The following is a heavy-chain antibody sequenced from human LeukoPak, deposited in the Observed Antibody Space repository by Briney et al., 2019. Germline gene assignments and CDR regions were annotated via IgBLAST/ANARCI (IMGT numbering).Heavy chain of an antibody. CDR3: ARDWKYYYDTNGYFDY. CDR1: GFSFSSYG. V-gene: IGHV3-21*01. J-gene: IGHJ4*02. D-gene: IGHD3-22*01. CDR2: ISDSSNYI. Sequence: PGGSLRLSRAASGFSFSSYGMNWVRQAPGKGLEWVSSISDSSNYIYYADSVKGRFTISRDNAKNSLYLQMNSLRAEDTAVYYCARDWKYYYDTNGYFDYWGQGTLVAVSS.